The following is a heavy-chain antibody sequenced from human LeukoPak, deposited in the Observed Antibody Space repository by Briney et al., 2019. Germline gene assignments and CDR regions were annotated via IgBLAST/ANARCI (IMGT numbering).Heavy chain of an antibody. Sequence: SETLSLTCTVSGGSISSGDYYWSWIRQPPGKGLEWIAYIYHSGTTYYNPSLKSRVTISIDRSNNQFSLKLTSVTAADTAVYYCAIYVNSAYHYWGQGTLVAVSS. J-gene: IGHJ4*02. V-gene: IGHV4-30-2*01. CDR2: IYHSGTT. D-gene: IGHD3-22*01. CDR3: AIYVNSAYHY. CDR1: GGSISSGDYY.